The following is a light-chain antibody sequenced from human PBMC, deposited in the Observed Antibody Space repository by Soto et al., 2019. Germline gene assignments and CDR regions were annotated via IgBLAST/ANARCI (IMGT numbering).Light chain of an antibody. CDR3: NSYTTSSTLV. Sequence: QSALTQPASVSGSPGQSITISCTGTSSDVGTYKYVSWYQQHPGKAPKLMIYDVSNRPSGVSNRFSGSKSGNTASLTISGLQAEVEADYYCNSYTTSSTLVFGTGTKLTVL. CDR2: DVS. J-gene: IGLJ1*01. V-gene: IGLV2-14*03. CDR1: SSDVGTYKY.